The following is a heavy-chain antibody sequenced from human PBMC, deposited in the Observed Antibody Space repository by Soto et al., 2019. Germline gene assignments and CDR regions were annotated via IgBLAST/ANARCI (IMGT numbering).Heavy chain of an antibody. Sequence: ASVKVSCKASGYTFTSYDINWVRQATGRGLEWMAWMNPNSGNTGYAQKFQGRVNMTRNTSISTAYMELSSLRSEDTAVYYCARGGGADNRYYYYVMDVCGQGTTVTVCS. V-gene: IGHV1-8*01. J-gene: IGHJ6*02. CDR2: MNPNSGNT. D-gene: IGHD3-16*01. CDR1: GYTFTSYD. CDR3: ARGGGADNRYYYYVMDV.